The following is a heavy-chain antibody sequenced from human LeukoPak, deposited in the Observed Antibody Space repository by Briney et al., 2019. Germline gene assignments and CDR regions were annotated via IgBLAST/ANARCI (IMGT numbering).Heavy chain of an antibody. Sequence: PSETLSLTCTVSGGSISSSSYYWGWIRQPPGKGLRWLGSIHYSGSTYYNPSLKSRVTISVDTSKNQFSLRLSSVTAADTALYYCASSPVEGSSYIPHWGQGTLVTVSS. CDR3: ASSPVEGSSYIPH. CDR1: GGSISSSSYY. CDR2: IHYSGST. V-gene: IGHV4-39*07. D-gene: IGHD6-13*01. J-gene: IGHJ4*02.